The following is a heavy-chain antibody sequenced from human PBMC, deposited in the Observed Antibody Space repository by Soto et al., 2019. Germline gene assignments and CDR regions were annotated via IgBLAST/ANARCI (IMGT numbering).Heavy chain of an antibody. CDR3: AKGTVITGFDS. D-gene: IGHD3-16*02. J-gene: IGHJ4*02. V-gene: IGHV3-23*01. CDR1: GLTFSSCV. CDR2: ISGSGDAR. Sequence: EVQLLESGGGLVQPGGSLRLSCAASGLTFSSCVMTWVRQAPGKGLEWVSLISGSGDARYYADSVKGRFTISRDNSKNTLYLQMSSLIAEDTGKYYCAKGTVITGFDSWGQGTLVTVSA.